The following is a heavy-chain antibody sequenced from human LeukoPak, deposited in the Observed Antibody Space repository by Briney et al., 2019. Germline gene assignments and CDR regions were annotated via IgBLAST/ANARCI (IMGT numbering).Heavy chain of an antibody. D-gene: IGHD2-8*01. CDR1: GFTFGDYA. CDR2: IGGTGSGGTT. CDR3: PRWRGTSMLYD. J-gene: IGHJ4*02. V-gene: IGHV3-49*04. Sequence: GGSLRLSCTASGFTFGDYAMTWVRQTPGKGLECVASIGGTGSGGTTEYAASMKGRFIISRDNSRSIAYVQINSLKSEDTAVYYCPRWRGTSMLYDWGQGTLVTVSS.